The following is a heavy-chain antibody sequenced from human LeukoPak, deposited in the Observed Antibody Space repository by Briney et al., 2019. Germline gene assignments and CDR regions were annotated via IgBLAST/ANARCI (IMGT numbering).Heavy chain of an antibody. CDR2: INPSGGST. J-gene: IGHJ3*02. CDR1: GYTFTSYY. CDR3: AXAEXSSPQGAFDI. V-gene: IGHV1-46*01. D-gene: IGHD6-13*01. Sequence: ASVKXSCKASGYTFTSYYMHWVRQAPGQGLEWMGVINPSGGSTSYAQKFQGRVTITRDKSKRTVYMEVSSLRSEDTAGYYCAXAEXSSPQGAFDIWGQGTMVTVSS.